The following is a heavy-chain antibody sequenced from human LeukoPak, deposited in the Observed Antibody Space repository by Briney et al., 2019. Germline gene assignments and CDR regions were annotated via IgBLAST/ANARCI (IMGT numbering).Heavy chain of an antibody. V-gene: IGHV3-48*03. D-gene: IGHD3-10*01. CDR3: AGSTPLTSFDY. CDR2: ISSSGSTI. CDR1: GFTFSSYE. J-gene: IGHJ4*02. Sequence: PGGFLRLSCAASGFTFSSYEMNWVRQAPGKGLEWVSYISSSGSTIYYADFVKGRFTISRDNAKNSLYLQMNSLRAEDTAVYYCAGSTPLTSFDYWGQGTLVTVSS.